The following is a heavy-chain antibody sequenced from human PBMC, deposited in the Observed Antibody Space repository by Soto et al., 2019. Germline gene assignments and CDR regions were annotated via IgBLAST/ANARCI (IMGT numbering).Heavy chain of an antibody. J-gene: IGHJ4*02. CDR1: GFTFSGYT. Sequence: EVQLVESGGGLVKPAGSLRLSCAASGFTFSGYTMNWVRQAPGKGLEWVSSISGSSGFIYYTDSVKGRFTISRDNARNALYLQMNSLRAEDTAAYYCARHGKPGVGEWYFDIWGQGALVTVSS. D-gene: IGHD3-10*01. CDR2: ISGSSGFI. V-gene: IGHV3-21*01. CDR3: ARHGKPGVGEWYFDI.